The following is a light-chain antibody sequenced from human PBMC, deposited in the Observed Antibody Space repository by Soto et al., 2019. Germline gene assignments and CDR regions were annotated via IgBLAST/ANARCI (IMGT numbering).Light chain of an antibody. CDR2: GAS. Sequence: EIELTQSPGTLSLSPGERATLSCRASQSVSSSYLAWYQQKPGQATRLLIYGASSRATGIPERFSGSGSGTDFTLTISRLEPEDFAVYYCQQYGSSPFTFGPRTKVNI. CDR1: QSVSSSY. CDR3: QQYGSSPFT. J-gene: IGKJ3*01. V-gene: IGKV3-20*01.